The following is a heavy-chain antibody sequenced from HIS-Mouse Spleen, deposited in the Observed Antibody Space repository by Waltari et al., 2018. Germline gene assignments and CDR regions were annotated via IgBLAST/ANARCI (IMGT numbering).Heavy chain of an antibody. J-gene: IGHJ3*02. CDR3: ARDFHDFWSGYYGGDKKHDAFDI. D-gene: IGHD3-3*01. V-gene: IGHV4-4*07. CDR2: IYTSGST. Sequence: QVQLQESGPGLVKPSETLSLTCTVSGGSISSYYWSWIRQPAGKGLEWIGRIYTSGSTNYTPSPKGRVTRSVDTSKNQFSLKLSSVTAADTAVYYCARDFHDFWSGYYGGDKKHDAFDIWGQGTMVTVSS. CDR1: GGSISSYY.